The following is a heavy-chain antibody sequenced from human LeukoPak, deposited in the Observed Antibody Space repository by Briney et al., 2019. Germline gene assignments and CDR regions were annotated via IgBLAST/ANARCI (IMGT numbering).Heavy chain of an antibody. CDR1: GGSFSGYY. CDR2: INHSGST. J-gene: IGHJ4*02. CDR3: ARGLGAVGY. V-gene: IGHV4-34*01. Sequence: PSETLSLTCAVYGGSFSGYYWSWIRQPPGKGLEWIGEINHSGSTNYNPSLKSRVTIPVDTSKNQFSLKLSSVTATDTAVYYCARGLGAVGYWGQGTLVTVSS. D-gene: IGHD6-19*01.